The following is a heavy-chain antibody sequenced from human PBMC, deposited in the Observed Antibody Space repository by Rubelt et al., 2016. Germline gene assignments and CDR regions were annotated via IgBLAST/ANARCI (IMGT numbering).Heavy chain of an antibody. CDR1: GDSFTGYF. CDR3: ARGRAGRRFDY. J-gene: IGHJ4*02. V-gene: IGHV4-34*01. Sequence: QVRLHQWGAGLLKPSETLSLTCVAYGDSFTGYFWTWISQPPGKGRDWMGEISHSGITNYSPSFKRQFTMAEDKSKNQFSLRLTSVTGADTGGYYCARGRAGRRFDYWDQGALVNVSS. CDR2: ISHSGIT. D-gene: IGHD6-6*01.